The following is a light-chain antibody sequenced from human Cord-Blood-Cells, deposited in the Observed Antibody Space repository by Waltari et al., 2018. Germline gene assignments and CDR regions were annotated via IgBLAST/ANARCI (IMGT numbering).Light chain of an antibody. CDR3: QQYNSYSWT. J-gene: IGKJ1*01. CDR2: DAS. V-gene: IGKV1-5*01. Sequence: DIQMTQSPSTLSASVGDRVTITCRASQRISSWLAWYQQKPGKAPKLLIYDASSLESWVPSRFSGSGSGTEFTLTISSLQPDDFATYYCQQYNSYSWTFGQGTKVEIK. CDR1: QRISSW.